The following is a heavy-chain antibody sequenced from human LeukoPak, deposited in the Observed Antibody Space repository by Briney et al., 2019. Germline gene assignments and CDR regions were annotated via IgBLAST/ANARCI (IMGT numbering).Heavy chain of an antibody. Sequence: PGGSLRLSCAASGFTFSSYAMSWGCQGPGKGLGLVSAISGSGGSTYYADSVKGRFTISRDNSKNTLYLQMNSLRAEDTAVHYCAYTQGGSGYYVFYMDVWGKGTTVTVSS. CDR2: ISGSGGST. CDR3: AYTQGGSGYYVFYMDV. D-gene: IGHD3-3*01. J-gene: IGHJ6*03. V-gene: IGHV3-23*01. CDR1: GFTFSSYA.